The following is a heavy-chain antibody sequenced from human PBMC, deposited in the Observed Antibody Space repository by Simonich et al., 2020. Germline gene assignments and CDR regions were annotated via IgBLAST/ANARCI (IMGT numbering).Heavy chain of an antibody. D-gene: IGHD3-9*01. J-gene: IGHJ5*02. V-gene: IGHV4-34*01. CDR1: GGSFSGYY. Sequence: QVQLQQWGAGLLKPSETLSLTCAVYGGSFSGYYWCWIRQPPGKGLEGIGEINHSGSTTYNPSPSSGVPLSVDPSKTQFSRKLRSVTAADTAVYYCARCGLVNYDILTGYHNWFDPWGQGTLVTVSS. CDR2: INHSGST. CDR3: ARCGLVNYDILTGYHNWFDP.